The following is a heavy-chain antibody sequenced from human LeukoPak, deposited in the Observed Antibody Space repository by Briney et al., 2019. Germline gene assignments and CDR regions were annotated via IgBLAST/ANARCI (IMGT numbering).Heavy chain of an antibody. D-gene: IGHD4-17*01. CDR2: ITSSSSTI. CDR1: GFTFSSYS. Sequence: GGSLRLSCAASGFTFSSYSMNWVRQAPGKGVEWISYITSSSSTIYYADSVKGRFTISRDNAKNSLYLQMNSLRSEDTAVYYCACGDYVRVDTEPNDYWGQGTLVTVSS. CDR3: ACGDYVRVDTEPNDY. J-gene: IGHJ4*02. V-gene: IGHV3-48*04.